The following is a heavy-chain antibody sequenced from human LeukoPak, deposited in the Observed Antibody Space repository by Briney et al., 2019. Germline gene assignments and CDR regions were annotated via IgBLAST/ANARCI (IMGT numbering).Heavy chain of an antibody. D-gene: IGHD3-3*01. V-gene: IGHV3-43*02. Sequence: PGGSLRLSCAASGSTFEDYAMPWVRQGPGKGLEWVSLISGNGNNIYYADSVKGRFTISRDNSKNSLYLQMNSLRTEDTALYYCAKDLPQYYDFWSGYYGGFDYWGQGTLVTVSS. CDR2: ISGNGNNI. CDR1: GSTFEDYA. J-gene: IGHJ4*02. CDR3: AKDLPQYYDFWSGYYGGFDY.